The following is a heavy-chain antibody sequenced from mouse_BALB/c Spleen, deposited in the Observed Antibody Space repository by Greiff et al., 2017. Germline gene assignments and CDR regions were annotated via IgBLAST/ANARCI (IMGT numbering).Heavy chain of an antibody. D-gene: IGHD1-1*01. Sequence: EVKLQESGPDLVKPSQSLSLTCTVTGYSITSGYSWHWIRQFPGNKLEWMGYIHYSGSTNYNPSLKSRISITRDTSKNQFFLQLNSVTTEDTATYYCAREGLYYGSSYVGFAYWGQGTLVTVSA. CDR3: AREGLYYGSSYVGFAY. CDR2: IHYSGST. J-gene: IGHJ3*01. CDR1: GYSITSGYS. V-gene: IGHV3-1*02.